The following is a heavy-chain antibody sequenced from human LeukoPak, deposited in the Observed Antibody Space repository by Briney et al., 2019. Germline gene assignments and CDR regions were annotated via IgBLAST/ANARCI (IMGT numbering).Heavy chain of an antibody. CDR3: ARENVYQLLYMGGGVRYFDY. V-gene: IGHV4-4*07. Sequence: SETLSLTCTVSGGSISSYYWSWIRQPAGKGLEWIGRIYTSGSTNYNPSLKSRVTMSVDTSKTQFSLKLSSVTAADTAVYYCARENVYQLLYMGGGVRYFDYWGQGTLVTVSS. J-gene: IGHJ4*02. CDR1: GGSISSYY. D-gene: IGHD2-2*02. CDR2: IYTSGST.